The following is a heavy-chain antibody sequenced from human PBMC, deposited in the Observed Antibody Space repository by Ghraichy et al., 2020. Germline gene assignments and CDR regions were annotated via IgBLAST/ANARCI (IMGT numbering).Heavy chain of an antibody. V-gene: IGHV3-13*01. CDR1: GFTFNSYD. CDR2: IGTTGDT. Sequence: GGSLRLSCATSGFTFNSYDMHWVRQGTGKPLEWVSGIGTTGDTFYPDSVKGRFTISRENAKNSLHLQMNSLRAGDTAVYYCARGMAIEPHSMAVWGKGTTVTVSS. D-gene: IGHD1-14*01. J-gene: IGHJ6*03. CDR3: ARGMAIEPHSMAV.